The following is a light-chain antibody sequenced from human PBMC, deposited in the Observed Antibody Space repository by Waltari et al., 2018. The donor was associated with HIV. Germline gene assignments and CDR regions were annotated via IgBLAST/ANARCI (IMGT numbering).Light chain of an antibody. J-gene: IGKJ2*01. CDR3: QQSYSTPYN. Sequence: DIRLTQSPSSLSASVGDRVPITCRASQSMGSYLNWYQQKPGKAPKLLIHAASSLQSGVPSRFSGRASGTDFTLTISSLQPEDFATYYCQQSYSTPYNFGQGTKLEIK. V-gene: IGKV1-39*01. CDR1: QSMGSY. CDR2: AAS.